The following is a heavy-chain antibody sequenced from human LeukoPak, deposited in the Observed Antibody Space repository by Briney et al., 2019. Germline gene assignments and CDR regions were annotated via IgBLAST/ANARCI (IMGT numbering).Heavy chain of an antibody. CDR3: ARDRCTSCYEDSYFDY. D-gene: IGHD2-2*01. V-gene: IGHV1-18*01. CDR1: GYTFTSYG. CDR2: ISAYNGNT. J-gene: IGHJ4*02. Sequence: GASVKVSCKASGYTFTSYGISWVRQAPGQGLEWMGWISAYNGNTNYAQKLQGRVTMTTDTSTSTAYMELRSLRSDDTAVYYCARDRCTSCYEDSYFDYWGQGTLVTVSS.